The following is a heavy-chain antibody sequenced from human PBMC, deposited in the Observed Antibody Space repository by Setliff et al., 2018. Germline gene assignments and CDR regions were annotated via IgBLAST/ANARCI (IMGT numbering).Heavy chain of an antibody. V-gene: IGHV4-34*01. CDR2: INHSGST. Sequence: SETLSLTCAAHGGSFSDYYWTWIRQPPGEGLEWIGEINHSGSTKYSPSLESRVTMSVDPSKNQFSLKVTSVTAADTAVYYCARGRNVAARLLDSWGRGTLVTVSS. CDR3: ARGRNVAARLLDS. D-gene: IGHD6-6*01. J-gene: IGHJ4*02. CDR1: GGSFSDYY.